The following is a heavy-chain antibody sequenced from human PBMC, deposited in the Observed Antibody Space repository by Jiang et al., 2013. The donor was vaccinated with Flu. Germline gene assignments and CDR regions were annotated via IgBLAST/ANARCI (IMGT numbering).Heavy chain of an antibody. D-gene: IGHD1-1*01. V-gene: IGHV4-31*03. J-gene: IGHJ3*02. CDR3: ARTTTWVGPDAFDI. Sequence: GSGLVKPSQTLSLTCTVSGGSISSGGYYWSWIRQHPGKGLEWIGYIYYSGSTYYNPSLKSRVTISVDTSKNQFSLKLSSVTAADTAVYYCARTTTWVGPDAFDIWGQGTMVTVSS. CDR1: GGSISSGGYY. CDR2: IYYSGST.